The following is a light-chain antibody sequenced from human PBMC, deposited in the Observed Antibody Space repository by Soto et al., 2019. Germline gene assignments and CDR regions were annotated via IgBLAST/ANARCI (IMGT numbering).Light chain of an antibody. CDR2: GAS. J-gene: IGKJ4*01. CDR3: QKHNSARL. V-gene: IGKV1-27*01. CDR1: QDISNY. Sequence: DIQMTQSPSSLSASVGNRVIITCRASQDISNYLAWYQQKPGKVPKLLIYGASTLQSGVPSRFSGSGSGTDFTLTISSLQPEDVATYYCQKHNSARLFGGGTKVEIK.